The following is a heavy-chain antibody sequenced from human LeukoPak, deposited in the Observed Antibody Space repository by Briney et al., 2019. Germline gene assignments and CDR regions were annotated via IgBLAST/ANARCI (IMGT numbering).Heavy chain of an antibody. Sequence: PGGSLRLSCAASGFTFSSYEMNWVRQAPGKGLEWVSYISSSGSTIYYADSVKGRFTISRDNAKNSLYLQINRLRAEGTAVYYCAELGITMIGGVWGKGATVTISS. D-gene: IGHD3-10*02. CDR3: AELGITMIGGV. CDR1: GFTFSSYE. V-gene: IGHV3-48*03. J-gene: IGHJ6*04. CDR2: ISSSGSTI.